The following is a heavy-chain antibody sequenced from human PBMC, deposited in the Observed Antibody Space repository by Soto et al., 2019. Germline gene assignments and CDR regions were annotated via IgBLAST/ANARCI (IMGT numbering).Heavy chain of an antibody. CDR2: IYHSGST. CDR3: ATYLEGGRCTNGVCYGDYFDY. Sequence: QLQLQESGSGLVKPSQTLSLTCAVSGGSISSGGYSWSWIRQPPGKGLEWIGYIYHSGSTYYNPSLKSRVTISVDRSKNQFSLKLSSVTAADTAVYYCATYLEGGRCTNGVCYGDYFDYWGQGTLVTVSS. V-gene: IGHV4-30-2*01. CDR1: GGSISSGGYS. J-gene: IGHJ4*02. D-gene: IGHD2-8*01.